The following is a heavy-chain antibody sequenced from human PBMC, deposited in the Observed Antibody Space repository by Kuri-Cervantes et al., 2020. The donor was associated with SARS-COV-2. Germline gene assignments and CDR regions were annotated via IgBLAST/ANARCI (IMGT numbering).Heavy chain of an antibody. J-gene: IGHJ6*02. Sequence: SQTLSLTCAVFGASLNTFSWSWIRQPPGKGLEWIGEINHSGGTKYKASLKGRVSISVDASKNQISLKLTSATAAAAAVYYCARGHIGVVPSPFLGLGPHSYYYHMDVWGQGTTVTVSS. D-gene: IGHD2-2*01. V-gene: IGHV4-34*01. CDR3: ARGHIGVVPSPFLGLGPHSYYYHMDV. CDR1: GASLNTFS. CDR2: INHSGGT.